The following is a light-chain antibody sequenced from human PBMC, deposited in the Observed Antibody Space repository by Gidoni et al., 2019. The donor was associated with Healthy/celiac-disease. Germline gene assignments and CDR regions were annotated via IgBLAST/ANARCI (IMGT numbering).Light chain of an antibody. CDR3: QRRSNWPIFT. CDR2: DAS. V-gene: IGKV3-11*01. J-gene: IGKJ3*01. CDR1: QSVSSY. Sequence: EIVLTQSPATLSLSPGERATLSCRASQSVSSYLAWYQQTPGQAPRLLIYDASNRATGIPARFGSSGSRKDFTLTSSSLEPEDFAVYCYQRRSNWPIFTFGPGTKVDIK.